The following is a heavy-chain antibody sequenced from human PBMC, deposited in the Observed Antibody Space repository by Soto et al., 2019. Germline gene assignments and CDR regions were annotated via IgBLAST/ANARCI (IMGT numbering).Heavy chain of an antibody. D-gene: IGHD6-13*01. CDR3: ARDGVDSSSWWNYFDY. J-gene: IGHJ4*02. Sequence: EVQLVESGGGLVQPGGSLRLSCAASGFTFSSYAMHWVRQAPGKGLEYVSAISSNGGSTYYANSVKGRFTISRDNSKNTLYLQMGSLRAEDMAVYYCARDGVDSSSWWNYFDYWGQGTLVSVSS. CDR2: ISSNGGST. V-gene: IGHV3-64*01. CDR1: GFTFSSYA.